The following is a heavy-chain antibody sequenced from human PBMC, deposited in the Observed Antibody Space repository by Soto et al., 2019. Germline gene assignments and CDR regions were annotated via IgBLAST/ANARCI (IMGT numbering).Heavy chain of an antibody. CDR2: IISDGSHT. Sequence: EVQLVESGGGLVQPGGSLRLSCSASGFTFSSHWMIWVRQGPGKGLEWVERIISDGSHTGYADRVKGRFTISRDNAKNMVYLQMTRLRAEDTGIYYCARAMIGPGTGNDYWGHGTLVTVSS. D-gene: IGHD3-16*01. J-gene: IGHJ4*01. CDR3: ARAMIGPGTGNDY. V-gene: IGHV3-74*01. CDR1: GFTFSSHW.